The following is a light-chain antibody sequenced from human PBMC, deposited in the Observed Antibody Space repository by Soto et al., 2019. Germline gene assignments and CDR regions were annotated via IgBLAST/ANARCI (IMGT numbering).Light chain of an antibody. Sequence: QSALTQPASVSGSPGQSIAISCTGSSSDIGIYKYVSWYQQHPGKVPKLIIYEVTNRPSGVSNRFSGSKSDYTASLTISGLQAEDEADYYCSSYTAASTLDVVFGGGTKVTVL. J-gene: IGLJ2*01. CDR3: SSYTAASTLDVV. V-gene: IGLV2-14*01. CDR1: SSDIGIYKY. CDR2: EVT.